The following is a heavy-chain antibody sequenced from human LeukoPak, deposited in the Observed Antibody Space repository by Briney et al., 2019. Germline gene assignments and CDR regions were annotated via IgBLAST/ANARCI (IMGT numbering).Heavy chain of an antibody. CDR2: LYPGGNT. CDR1: GLTVSKTY. V-gene: IGHV3-66*02. J-gene: IGHJ4*02. CDR3: AADGYSSSWFLY. D-gene: IGHD6-13*01. Sequence: GGSLRLSCAASGLTVSKTYMSWVRQAPGKGLEWVSVLYPGGNTYYADSVKGRFTISRDNSKNTLYLQMDSLRTEDTAVYYCAADGYSSSWFLYWGQGTLVTVSS.